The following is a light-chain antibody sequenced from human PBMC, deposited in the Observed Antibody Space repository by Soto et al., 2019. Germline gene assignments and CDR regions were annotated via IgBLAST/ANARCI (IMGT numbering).Light chain of an antibody. CDR3: QQSHSIPYT. CDR1: QTISSY. CDR2: AAS. Sequence: DIQMTQSPSSLSASVGDRVTITCRASQTISSYLNWYQQKPGKAPKLLIYAASSLQSGVPSRFSGSGSGTDFPLTISSLQPEDIATSYGQQSHSIPYTFGQGTKREIK. V-gene: IGKV1-39*01. J-gene: IGKJ2*01.